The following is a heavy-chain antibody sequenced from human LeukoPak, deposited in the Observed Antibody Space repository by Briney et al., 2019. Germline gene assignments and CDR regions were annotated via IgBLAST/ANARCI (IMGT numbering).Heavy chain of an antibody. J-gene: IGHJ4*02. V-gene: IGHV3-53*05. CDR1: GFTVSAYS. D-gene: IGHD6-19*01. CDR3: AKLAVAGRFDY. Sequence: PGGSLRLSCAASGFTVSAYSMGWVRQAPGKGLEWLSLIYSGDRTYHADSVKGRFTISRDNSKNTLYLQMNSLRAEDTAVYYCAKLAVAGRFDYWGQGTLVTVSS. CDR2: IYSGDRT.